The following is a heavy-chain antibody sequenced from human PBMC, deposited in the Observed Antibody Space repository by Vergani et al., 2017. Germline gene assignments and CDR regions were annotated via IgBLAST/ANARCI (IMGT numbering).Heavy chain of an antibody. Sequence: QVQLQQWGGGLLKPSETLSLTCVVNGGSFTSYHWTWIRQSPGEGLEWVGDIDHTGRPDYNPSLKCRLTMSVDKSRNPFSLTLNSVTATDTAIYFCARVNTETNGHLYYYYYMDVWGQGTAVTVS. D-gene: IGHD4-11*01. CDR2: IDHTGRP. CDR3: ARVNTETNGHLYYYYYMDV. J-gene: IGHJ6*03. CDR1: GGSFTSYH. V-gene: IGHV4-34*01.